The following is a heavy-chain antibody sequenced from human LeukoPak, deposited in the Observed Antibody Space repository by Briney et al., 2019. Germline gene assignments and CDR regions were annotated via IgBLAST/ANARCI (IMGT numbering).Heavy chain of an antibody. CDR2: INSYNGNT. CDR3: ARSSLGSGWYGEYFQH. J-gene: IGHJ1*01. Sequence: GESLKISCKGSGYSFTSFGISWVRQAPGQGLEWMGWINSYNGNTKYAQNLQGRVTMTTDTSTSTAYMELRSLRSDDTAVYYCARSSLGSGWYGEYFQHWGQGTLVTVSS. D-gene: IGHD6-19*01. CDR1: GYSFTSFG. V-gene: IGHV1-18*01.